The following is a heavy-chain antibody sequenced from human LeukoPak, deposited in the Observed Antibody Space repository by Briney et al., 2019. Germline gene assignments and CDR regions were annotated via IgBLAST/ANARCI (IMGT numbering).Heavy chain of an antibody. Sequence: SVKVSCKASGFTFTSYGMSWVRQAPGQGLEWVACISAYSSNTNYADKLQGRFTITRDTSTNTAYMQMKSLRSDDRVVYYCAVGLGSGRYHAFDIWGQGTMVTVSS. CDR1: GFTFTSYG. D-gene: IGHD1-26*01. CDR3: AVGLGSGRYHAFDI. J-gene: IGHJ3*02. CDR2: ISAYSSNT. V-gene: IGHV1-18*01.